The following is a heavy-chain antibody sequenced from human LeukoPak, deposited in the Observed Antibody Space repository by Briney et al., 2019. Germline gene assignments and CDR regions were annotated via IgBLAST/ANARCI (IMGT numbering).Heavy chain of an antibody. CDR2: FHHTAGT. D-gene: IGHD3-22*01. CDR3: ARLLDYDTSGDPDTFDI. Sequence: PSETLSLTCTVSGDSLSSYYWSWIRQPPGKGLEWIGYFHHTAGTRYNPSLQSRVTISIDTSRKHFSLKLNSLSASDTAVYFCARLLDYDTSGDPDTFDIWGQGTMVTVSS. V-gene: IGHV4-59*08. J-gene: IGHJ3*02. CDR1: GDSLSSYY.